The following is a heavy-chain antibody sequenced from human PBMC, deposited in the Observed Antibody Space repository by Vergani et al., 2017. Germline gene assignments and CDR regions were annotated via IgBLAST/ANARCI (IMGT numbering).Heavy chain of an antibody. CDR2: IRWNSGSI. D-gene: IGHD4-17*01. CDR3: AKDRGTTVTTDDAFDI. CDR1: GFTFDDYA. Sequence: EVQLVESGGGLVQPGRSLRTSCAASGFTFDDYALHWVRQAPGKGLEWVSGIRWNSGSIGYADSVKGRFTISRDNGKNSLYLQLNSLRAEDTALYYCAKDRGTTVTTDDAFDIWGQGTMVTVSS. V-gene: IGHV3-9*01. J-gene: IGHJ3*02.